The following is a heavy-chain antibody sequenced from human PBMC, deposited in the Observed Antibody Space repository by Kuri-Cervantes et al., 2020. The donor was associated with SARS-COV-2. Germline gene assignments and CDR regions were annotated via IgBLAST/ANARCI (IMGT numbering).Heavy chain of an antibody. D-gene: IGHD2-8*01. CDR2: IIPILGIA. V-gene: IGHV1-69*10. CDR1: GGTFSSYA. Sequence: SVKVSCEASGGTFSSYAISWVRQAPGQGLEWMGGIIPILGIANYAQKFQGRVTITADKSTSTAYMELSSLRSEDTAVYYCAKEGGVLVYYYYGMDVWGQGTTVTVSS. CDR3: AKEGGVLVYYYYGMDV. J-gene: IGHJ6*02.